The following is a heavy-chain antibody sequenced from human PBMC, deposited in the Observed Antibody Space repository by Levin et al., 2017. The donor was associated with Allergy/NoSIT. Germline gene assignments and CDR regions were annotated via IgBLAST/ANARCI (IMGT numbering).Heavy chain of an antibody. V-gene: IGHV4-59*01. CDR2: IYYSGST. CDR3: ARGGYSYGSYDY. D-gene: IGHD5-18*01. J-gene: IGHJ4*02. Sequence: GSLRLSCTVSGGSISSYYWSWIRQPPGKGLEWIGYIYYSGSTNYNPSLKSRVTISVDTSKNQFSLKLSSVTAADTAVYYCARGGYSYGSYDYWGQGTLVTVSS. CDR1: GGSISSYY.